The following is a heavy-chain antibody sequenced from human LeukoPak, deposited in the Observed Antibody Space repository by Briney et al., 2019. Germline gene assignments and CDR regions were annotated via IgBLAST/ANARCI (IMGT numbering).Heavy chain of an antibody. CDR1: EFTISNYW. J-gene: IGHJ3*02. CDR2: IKQDGSEK. V-gene: IGHV3-7*01. CDR3: ARVAMLWFGDVFGAFDM. Sequence: PGGSLRLSCVASEFTISNYWMTWVRQAPGKGLEGLANIKQDGSEKYYVQSVKGRFTISRDNAKNSLYLQMISLRAEDTPVYYCARVAMLWFGDVFGAFDMWGQGTMVTVSS. D-gene: IGHD3-10*01.